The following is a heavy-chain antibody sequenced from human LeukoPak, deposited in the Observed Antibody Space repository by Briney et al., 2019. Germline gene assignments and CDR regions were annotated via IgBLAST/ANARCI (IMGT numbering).Heavy chain of an antibody. Sequence: GASVKVSCKASGYTFTGYYMHWVRQAPGQGLGWMGWINPNSGGTNYAQKFQGRVTMTRDTAISTAYMELSRLRSDDTAVYYCAREGVRWRGIAEAGIENWFDPWGQGTLVTVSS. D-gene: IGHD6-19*01. CDR1: GYTFTGYY. J-gene: IGHJ5*02. V-gene: IGHV1-2*02. CDR3: AREGVRWRGIAEAGIENWFDP. CDR2: INPNSGGT.